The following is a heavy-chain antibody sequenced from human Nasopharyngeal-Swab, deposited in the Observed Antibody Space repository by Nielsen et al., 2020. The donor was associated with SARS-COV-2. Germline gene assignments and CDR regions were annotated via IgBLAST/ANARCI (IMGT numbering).Heavy chain of an antibody. D-gene: IGHD3-22*01. V-gene: IGHV4-59*01. CDR2: IYYSGST. J-gene: IGHJ6*03. Sequence: WFRQSPGKGLEWMGYIYYSGSTNYNPSLKNRVTISVDTSKNQLSLKLSSVTAADTAVYYCASRLGDYDSRSNYYYYYMDVWGKGTTVTVSS. CDR3: ASRLGDYDSRSNYYYYYMDV.